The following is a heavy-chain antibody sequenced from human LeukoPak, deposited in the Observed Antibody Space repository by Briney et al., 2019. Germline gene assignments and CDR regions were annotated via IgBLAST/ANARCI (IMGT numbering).Heavy chain of an antibody. CDR2: IYFGGTT. D-gene: IGHD3-16*01. J-gene: IGHJ4*02. Sequence: SGTLSLTCVVSGGSISSSHSYWDWIRQPPGRGLEWIGSIYFGGTTYYNPSLKSRVTMSVDTSKNQFSLKVRTVTAADTAVYYCARDGGEYELDYWDQGTLVTVSS. V-gene: IGHV4-39*07. CDR3: ARDGGEYELDY. CDR1: GGSISSSHSY.